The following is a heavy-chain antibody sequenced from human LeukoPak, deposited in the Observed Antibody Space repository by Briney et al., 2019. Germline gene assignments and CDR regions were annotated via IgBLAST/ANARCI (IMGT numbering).Heavy chain of an antibody. D-gene: IGHD1-26*01. CDR1: GGSISSYY. J-gene: IGHJ3*02. V-gene: IGHV4-59*01. CDR2: IYYSGIT. Sequence: SETLSLTCTVSGGSISSYYWNWIRQPPGKGLECVGYIYYSGITNYNPSLKSRVNISVDTSKRQFSLKLSSVTAADTAVYYCARAGRWEGRPHVFDIWGQGTMVTVSS. CDR3: ARAGRWEGRPHVFDI.